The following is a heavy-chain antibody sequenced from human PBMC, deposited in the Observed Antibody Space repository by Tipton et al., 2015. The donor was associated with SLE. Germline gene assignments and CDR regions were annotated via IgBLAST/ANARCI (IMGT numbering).Heavy chain of an antibody. CDR2: ISGSGGTT. V-gene: IGHV3-23*01. D-gene: IGHD6-19*01. Sequence: GSLRLSCAASGFTFSNYMLNWVRQAPGKGLEWVSAISGSGGTTYYADSVKGRFTISRDNSKNTLYLQMNSLRVEDTAVYYCAKAPPQTYSSWRYGMDVWGQGTTVIVAS. J-gene: IGHJ6*02. CDR1: GFTFSNYM. CDR3: AKAPPQTYSSWRYGMDV.